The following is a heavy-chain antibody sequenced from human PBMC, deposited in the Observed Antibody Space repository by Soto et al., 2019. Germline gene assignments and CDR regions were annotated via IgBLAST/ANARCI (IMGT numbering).Heavy chain of an antibody. Sequence: GALRLSCAASEFTFDKYYMNWVRQAPGKGPEWVANIKPDGSEQYYVDSVKGRFTNSRDNANNSLYLQMNSLRAEDTAVYFCARGNWNYYYGFDVWGQGTTVTVSS. V-gene: IGHV3-7*01. CDR1: EFTFDKYY. J-gene: IGHJ6*02. CDR2: IKPDGSEQ. D-gene: IGHD1-20*01. CDR3: ARGNWNYYYGFDV.